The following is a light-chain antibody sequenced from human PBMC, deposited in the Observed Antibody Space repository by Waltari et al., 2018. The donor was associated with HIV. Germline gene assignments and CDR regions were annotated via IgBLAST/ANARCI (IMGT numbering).Light chain of an antibody. Sequence: QSALTQPPSASGSPGQSVTISCTGKTSDVGAYNYVSWYQQHPGKAPKLMIYEVFKRPSGVPDRFSCSKSGNTASLTVSGLQAEDEADYYCTSYAGRNTFVFGGGTKLTVL. CDR2: EVF. CDR3: TSYAGRNTFV. J-gene: IGLJ2*01. V-gene: IGLV2-8*01. CDR1: TSDVGAYNY.